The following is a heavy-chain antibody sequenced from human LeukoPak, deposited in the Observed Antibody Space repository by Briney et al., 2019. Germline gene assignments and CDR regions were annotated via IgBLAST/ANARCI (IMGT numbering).Heavy chain of an antibody. CDR2: IYPGDSDT. V-gene: IGHV5-51*01. D-gene: IGHD3-22*01. CDR1: GYSFTNYW. CDR3: ARPHYYDSSGYYSGRDY. J-gene: IGHJ4*02. Sequence: GESLKISCEVSGYSFTNYWIGWVRQMPGKGLEWMGIIYPGDSDTRYSPSFQGQVTISADKSISTAYLQWSSLKASDTAMYYCARPHYYDSSGYYSGRDYWGQGTLVTVSS.